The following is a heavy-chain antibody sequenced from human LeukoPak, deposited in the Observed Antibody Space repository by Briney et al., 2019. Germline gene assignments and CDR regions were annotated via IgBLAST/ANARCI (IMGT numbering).Heavy chain of an antibody. Sequence: SETLSLTCTVSGGSISSYYWSWIRQPPGKGLEWIGYIYYSGSTNYNPSLKSRVTISVDTSKNQFSLKLSSVTAVDTAVYYCARGTTVKTFDIWGQGTMVTVSS. CDR3: ARGTTVKTFDI. V-gene: IGHV4-59*01. CDR1: GGSISSYY. J-gene: IGHJ3*02. D-gene: IGHD4-11*01. CDR2: IYYSGST.